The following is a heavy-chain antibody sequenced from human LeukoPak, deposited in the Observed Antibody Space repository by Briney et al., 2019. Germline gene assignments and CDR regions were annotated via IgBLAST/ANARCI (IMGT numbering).Heavy chain of an antibody. Sequence: ASETLSLTCTVSGDSISSGDYYWSWIRQPAGKGLEWIGRISSSGSTNYNPSLKSRVTISVDTSKNQFSLKLSSVTAADAAVYYCARLASNYYYYYMDVWGKGTTVTISS. CDR3: ARLASNYYYYYMDV. CDR2: ISSSGST. D-gene: IGHD3-3*02. CDR1: GDSISSGDYY. V-gene: IGHV4-61*02. J-gene: IGHJ6*03.